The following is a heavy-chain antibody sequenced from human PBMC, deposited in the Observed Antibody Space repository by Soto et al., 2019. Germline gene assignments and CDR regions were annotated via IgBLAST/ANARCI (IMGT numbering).Heavy chain of an antibody. V-gene: IGHV1-69*13. CDR3: ARAPIESYYYGSGKDLSVDYYGMDV. CDR1: GGTFSSYA. D-gene: IGHD3-10*01. Sequence: SVKVSCKASGGTFSSYAISWVRQAPGQGLEWMGGIIPIFGTANYAQKFQGRVTITADESTSTAYMELSSLRSEDTAVYYCARAPIESYYYGSGKDLSVDYYGMDVWGQGTTVTVSS. CDR2: IIPIFGTA. J-gene: IGHJ6*02.